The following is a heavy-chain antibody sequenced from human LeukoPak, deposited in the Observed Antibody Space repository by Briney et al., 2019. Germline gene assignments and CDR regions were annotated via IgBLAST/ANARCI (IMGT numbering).Heavy chain of an antibody. CDR2: VSGSGGST. CDR3: AKDQFSSGLNWFDP. J-gene: IGHJ5*02. Sequence: PAWSLRPSCAAAGFTVGWYGMSSVRQASGTRLEWVSAVSGSGGSTYYADSVKGRFTISRDNSKNTLYLQMNSLRAEDTAVYYCAKDQFSSGLNWFDPWGQGTLVTVSS. D-gene: IGHD6-19*01. V-gene: IGHV3-23*01. CDR1: GFTVGWYG.